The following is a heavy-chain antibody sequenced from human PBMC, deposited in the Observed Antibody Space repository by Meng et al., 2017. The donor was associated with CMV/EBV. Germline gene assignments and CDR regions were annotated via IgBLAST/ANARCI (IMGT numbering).Heavy chain of an antibody. CDR1: GGYISSYY. J-gene: IGHJ4*02. CDR2: IYTSGST. CDR3: ARDSSGWYPHFDY. V-gene: IGHV4-4*07. Sequence: QLPVRGPRPGLVNPSGTPSLSSHVGGGYISSYYGHWIGQPAGKGLEWIGRIYTSGSTNYDPSLKSRVRMSVDTSKNQFSLKLSFVTAADTDVYYCARDSSGWYPHFDYWGQGTLVTVSS. D-gene: IGHD6-19*01.